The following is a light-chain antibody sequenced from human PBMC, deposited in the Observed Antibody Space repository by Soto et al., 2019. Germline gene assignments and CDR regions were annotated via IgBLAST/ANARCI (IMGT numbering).Light chain of an antibody. CDR2: EGS. V-gene: IGLV2-23*01. CDR3: CAYTSSATLV. J-gene: IGLJ3*02. CDR1: SSDVGSYNL. Sequence: QSALTQPASVSGSPGQSITISCIGTSSDVGSYNLVSWYQQYPGKAPKLMIYEGSKRPSGVSNRFYGSKSGNTASLTISGLQAEDEADYYCCAYTSSATLVFGGGTKVTVL.